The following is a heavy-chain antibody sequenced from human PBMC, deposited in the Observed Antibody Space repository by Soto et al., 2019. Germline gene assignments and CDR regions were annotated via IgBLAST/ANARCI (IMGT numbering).Heavy chain of an antibody. V-gene: IGHV4-59*01. D-gene: IGHD1-26*01. CDR3: ARTGIVGATSDAFDI. CDR1: GASISNSY. J-gene: IGHJ3*02. Sequence: SETLSLTCTVSGASISNSYWSWIRQPPGKGLEWIGYIYYSGSTNYNPSLKSRVTISVDTSKNQFSLKLSSVTAADTAVYYCARTGIVGATSDAFDIWGQGTMVTVSS. CDR2: IYYSGST.